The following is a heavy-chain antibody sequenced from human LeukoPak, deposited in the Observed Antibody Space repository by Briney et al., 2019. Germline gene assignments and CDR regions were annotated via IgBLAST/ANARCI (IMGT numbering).Heavy chain of an antibody. J-gene: IGHJ4*02. CDR2: ISSSSSTI. CDR3: ARGSLYDYLHFDY. D-gene: IGHD5/OR15-5a*01. Sequence: GGSLRLSCAASGFIFSSYSMNWVRQAPGKGLEWVSYISSSSSTIYYADSVKGRFTISRDNAKNSLYLQMNSLRSDDTAVYYCARGSLYDYLHFDYWGQGTLVTVSS. CDR1: GFIFSSYS. V-gene: IGHV3-48*01.